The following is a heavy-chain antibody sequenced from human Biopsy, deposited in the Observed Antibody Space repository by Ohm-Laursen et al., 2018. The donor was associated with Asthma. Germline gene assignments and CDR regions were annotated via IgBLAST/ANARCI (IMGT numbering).Heavy chain of an antibody. J-gene: IGHJ1*01. D-gene: IGHD3-3*01. Sequence: SLRLSCSVSGFTYSSYAMSWVRQAPGKGLEWVSAISGSGGSTYYADSVKGRFTISRDNAKNLLFLQMNSLRAEDTAVYYCARTFHFWSPYHAEHYQLWGQGTLVTVSS. CDR3: ARTFHFWSPYHAEHYQL. CDR2: ISGSGGST. V-gene: IGHV3-23*01. CDR1: GFTYSSYA.